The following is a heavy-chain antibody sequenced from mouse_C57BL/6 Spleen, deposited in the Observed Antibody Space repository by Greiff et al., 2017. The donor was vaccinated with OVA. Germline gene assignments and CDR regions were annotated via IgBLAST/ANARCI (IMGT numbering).Heavy chain of an antibody. CDR1: GYTFTSYW. CDR2: IHPSDSDT. D-gene: IGHD1-1*01. V-gene: IGHV1-74*01. Sequence: QVQLQQPGAELVKPGASVKVSCKASGYTFTSYWMHWVKQRPGQGLEWIGRIHPSDSDTNYNQKFKGKATLTVDKSSSTAYMQLSSLTSEDSAVYYCANYYGSSYGFFAYWGQGTLVTVSA. CDR3: ANYYGSSYGFFAY. J-gene: IGHJ3*01.